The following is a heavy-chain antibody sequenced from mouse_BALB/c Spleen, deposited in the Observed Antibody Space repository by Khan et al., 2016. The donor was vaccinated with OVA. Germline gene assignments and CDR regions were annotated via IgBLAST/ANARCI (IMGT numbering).Heavy chain of an antibody. CDR2: IWSDGST. J-gene: IGHJ3*01. D-gene: IGHD1-2*01. CDR3: ARELRLGGFAY. V-gene: IGHV2-6-7*01. CDR1: GFSLTGYG. Sequence: QVQLKESGPGLVAPSQSLSITCTVSGFSLTGYGVNWVRQPPGKDLEWLGMIWSDGSTAYNSALKSRLSINKDTSKSQVFLKMNSLQADDTARCVCARELRLGGFAYWGQGTLVTVST.